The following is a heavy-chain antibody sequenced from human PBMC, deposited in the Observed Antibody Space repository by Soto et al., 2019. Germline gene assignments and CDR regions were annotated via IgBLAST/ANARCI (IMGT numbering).Heavy chain of an antibody. V-gene: IGHV3-23*01. CDR2: ISDSGNST. CDR1: GFTFSSYA. J-gene: IGHJ4*02. Sequence: GGSLRLSCAASGFTFSSYAMSWVRQAPGKGLEWVSTISDSGNSTYSADSVKGRFNISRDNSKNTLYLQMNSLRAEDTAVYYCARDRYGDPLWRPDEFDYSGQGTLLSVS. D-gene: IGHD4-17*01. CDR3: ARDRYGDPLWRPDEFDY.